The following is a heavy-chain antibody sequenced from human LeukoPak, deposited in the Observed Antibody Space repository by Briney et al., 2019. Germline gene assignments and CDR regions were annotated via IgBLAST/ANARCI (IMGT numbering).Heavy chain of an antibody. CDR2: ISSSGTYI. CDR1: GFTFSSFN. D-gene: IGHD3-10*01. V-gene: IGHV3-21*04. Sequence: GGSLRLSCAASGFTFSSFNMNWVRQAPGKGLEWVSSISSSGTYIYYADSVKGRFTISRDNAKNSLYLQMNSLRAEDTALYYCAKSPYGSGSYVYFDYWGQGTLVTVSS. J-gene: IGHJ4*02. CDR3: AKSPYGSGSYVYFDY.